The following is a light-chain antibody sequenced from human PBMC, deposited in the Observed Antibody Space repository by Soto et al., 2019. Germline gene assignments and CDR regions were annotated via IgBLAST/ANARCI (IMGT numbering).Light chain of an antibody. J-gene: IGKJ5*01. Sequence: EIVLTQSPATLSLSPGERATLSCRASQSVSSYLAWYQQKPGQAPRLLIHNASNRATGIPARFSGSGSGTDFTLTISSLEPEDFAVYYCQQRSNWPRSVTFGQGTRLEI. CDR2: NAS. V-gene: IGKV3-11*01. CDR1: QSVSSY. CDR3: QQRSNWPRSVT.